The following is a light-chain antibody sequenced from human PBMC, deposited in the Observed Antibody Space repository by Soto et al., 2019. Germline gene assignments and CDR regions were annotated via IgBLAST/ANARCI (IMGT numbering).Light chain of an antibody. CDR1: TSNIGAGYE. Sequence: QSVLTQPPSLSGAPGQRVTISCTGNTSNIGAGYEVHWYQQLPGTAPKLLIYGNSNRPSGVPDRFSASKSGTSASLAISGLQAEDEADYYCQSYDSRLSAYYVFGTGTKLTVL. CDR2: GNS. CDR3: QSYDSRLSAYYV. J-gene: IGLJ1*01. V-gene: IGLV1-40*01.